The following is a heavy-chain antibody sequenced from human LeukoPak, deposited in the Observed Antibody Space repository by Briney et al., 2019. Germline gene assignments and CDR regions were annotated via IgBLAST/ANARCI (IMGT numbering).Heavy chain of an antibody. V-gene: IGHV3-30*04. Sequence: GRSLRFSCAASGFTFSSYAMHWVRQAPGKGLEWVAVISYDGSNKYYADSVKGRFTISRDNSKNTLYLQMNSLRAEDTAVYYCARSQGVRGVLTRRGYFDYWGQGTLVTVSS. J-gene: IGHJ4*02. CDR1: GFTFSSYA. D-gene: IGHD3-10*01. CDR3: ARSQGVRGVLTRRGYFDY. CDR2: ISYDGSNK.